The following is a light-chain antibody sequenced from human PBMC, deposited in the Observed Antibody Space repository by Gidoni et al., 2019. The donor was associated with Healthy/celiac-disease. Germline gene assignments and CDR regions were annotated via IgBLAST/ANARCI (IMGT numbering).Light chain of an antibody. CDR2: DAS. J-gene: IGKJ4*01. CDR1: QSVSSY. V-gene: IGKV3-11*01. Sequence: PGDRATLSCRASQSVSSYLAWYQQKPGQAPRLLIYDASNRATGIPARFSGSGSGTDFTLTISSLEPEDFAVYYCQQRSNWPPLTFGGGTKVEIK. CDR3: QQRSNWPPLT.